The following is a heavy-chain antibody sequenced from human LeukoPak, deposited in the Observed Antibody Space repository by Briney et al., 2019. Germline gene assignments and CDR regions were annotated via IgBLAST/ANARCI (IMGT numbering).Heavy chain of an antibody. CDR3: ARGLVRGYYYYYYMDV. J-gene: IGHJ6*03. CDR2: INPNSGGT. D-gene: IGHD4-23*01. CDR1: GGTFSSYA. Sequence: GASVKVSCKASGGTFSSYAISWVRQAPGQGLEWMGWINPNSGGTNYAQKFQGRVTMTRDTSISTAYMELSRLRSDDTAVYYCARGLVRGYYYYYYMDVWGKGTTVTVSS. V-gene: IGHV1-2*02.